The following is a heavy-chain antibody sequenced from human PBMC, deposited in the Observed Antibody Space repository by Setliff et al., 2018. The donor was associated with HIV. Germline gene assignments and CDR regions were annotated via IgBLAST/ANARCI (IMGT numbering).Heavy chain of an antibody. V-gene: IGHV1-2*02. CDR1: GYTLSSHY. J-gene: IGHJ4*02. D-gene: IGHD3-3*01. Sequence: ASVKVSCKASGYTLSSHYIHRVRQAPGHRPEWGGWINPQTGGTNFAQKFQGRITMTSDTSVNTVFIELSRLKSDDTALYYCARDLRNSNTLFGVLNFVFDLWGQGTLFTVSS. CDR3: ARDLRNSNTLFGVLNFVFDL. CDR2: INPQTGGT.